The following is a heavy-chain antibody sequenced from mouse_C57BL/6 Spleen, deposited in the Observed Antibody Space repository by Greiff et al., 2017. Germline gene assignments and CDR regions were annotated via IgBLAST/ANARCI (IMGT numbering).Heavy chain of an antibody. CDR3: ARHEATPTAQATFDY. J-gene: IGHJ2*01. Sequence: QVQLQQSGAELVKPGASVKLSCKASGYTFTEYPIHWVKQRSGQGLEWIGWFYPGSGSIKYNEKFKDKATLTADQSSSTVYMELRSLTSEDSAVYFCARHEATPTAQATFDYWGQGTTLTVSS. CDR2: FYPGSGSI. D-gene: IGHD3-2*02. V-gene: IGHV1-62-2*01. CDR1: GYTFTEYP.